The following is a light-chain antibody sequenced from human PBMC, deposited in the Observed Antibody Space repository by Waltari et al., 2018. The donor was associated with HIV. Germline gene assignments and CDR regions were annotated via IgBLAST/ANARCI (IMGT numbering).Light chain of an antibody. J-gene: IGKJ4*01. V-gene: IGKV4-1*01. Sequence: DVVMTQSPDSLAASLGERATINCKASQSVIETYTSKNFVSRFKQKPGQPRKLLVYWASSWAIRVPVRFSGVGSGTDSTFTCRRLQAEDVAVYDCRQYDRFLHTSGAGPKVE. CDR3: RQYDRFLHT. CDR1: QSVIETYTSKNF. CDR2: WAS.